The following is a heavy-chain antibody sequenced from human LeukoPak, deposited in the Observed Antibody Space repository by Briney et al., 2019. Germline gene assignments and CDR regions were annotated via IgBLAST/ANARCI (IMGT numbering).Heavy chain of an antibody. Sequence: SQTLSLTCAVSGGSISSGGYYWSWIRQPPGKGLEWIGEINHSGSTNYNPSLKSRVTISVDTSKNQFSLKLNSVTVADTAVCTLIHRKEWQLEIKKWGQGILVTGPS. CDR3: IHRKEWQLEIKK. D-gene: IGHD3-3*01. J-gene: IGHJ4*02. CDR1: GGSISSGGYY. V-gene: IGHV4-30-2*01. CDR2: INHSGST.